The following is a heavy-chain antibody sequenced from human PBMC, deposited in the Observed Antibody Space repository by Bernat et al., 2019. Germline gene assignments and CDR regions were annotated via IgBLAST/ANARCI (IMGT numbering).Heavy chain of an antibody. Sequence: QEQLQQWGAGLLKPSETLSLTCTVYGGSFSGYYWSWIRQPPGKGLEWIGEINHSGSTNYNPSLKSRVTISVDTSKNQFSLKLSSVTAADTAVYYCARADYGDYGGHFDYWGQGTLVTVSS. CDR1: GGSFSGYY. CDR2: INHSGST. J-gene: IGHJ4*02. D-gene: IGHD4-17*01. V-gene: IGHV4-34*01. CDR3: ARADYGDYGGHFDY.